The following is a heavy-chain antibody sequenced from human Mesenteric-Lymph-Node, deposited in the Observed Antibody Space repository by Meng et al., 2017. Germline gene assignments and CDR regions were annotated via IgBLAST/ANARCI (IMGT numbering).Heavy chain of an antibody. Sequence: ETLSLTCAASGFTFSNYYMHWVRRAPGKGLVWVSSINPEGNSPTYADSVKGRFTMSRDNAKNTLYLHMDSLRAEDTAMYYCTRIDSLGPWTNDYWGQGTLVTVSS. D-gene: IGHD3/OR15-3a*01. CDR1: GFTFSNYY. J-gene: IGHJ4*02. V-gene: IGHV3-74*03. CDR3: TRIDSLGPWTNDY. CDR2: INPEGNSP.